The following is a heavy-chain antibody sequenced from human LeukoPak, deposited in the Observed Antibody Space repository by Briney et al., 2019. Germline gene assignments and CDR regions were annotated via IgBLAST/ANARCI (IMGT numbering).Heavy chain of an antibody. V-gene: IGHV3-23*01. CDR2: ISGSGGST. CDR3: AKAPTYCGGDCYSPEYYFDY. CDR1: GFTFSNYA. Sequence: PGGSLRLSCAASGFTFSNYAMSWVRQAPGKGLEWVSAISGSGGSTDYADSVKGRFTISRDNSKNTLYLQMNSLRAEDTAVYYCAKAPTYCGGDCYSPEYYFDYWGQGTLVTVSS. J-gene: IGHJ4*02. D-gene: IGHD2-21*02.